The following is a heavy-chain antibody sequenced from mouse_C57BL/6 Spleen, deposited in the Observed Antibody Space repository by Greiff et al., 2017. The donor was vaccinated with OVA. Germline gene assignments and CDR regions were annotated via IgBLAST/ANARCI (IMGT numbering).Heavy chain of an antibody. CDR2: IHPNSGST. J-gene: IGHJ1*03. Sequence: QVQLQQPGAELVKPGASVKLSCKASGYTFTSYWMHWVKQRPGQGLEWIGMIHPNSGSTNYNEKFKSKATLTVDKSSSTAYMQLSSLTSEDSAVYYCARWRGWFLSRGYFDVWGTGTTVTVSS. CDR3: ARWRGWFLSRGYFDV. CDR1: GYTFTSYW. D-gene: IGHD2-3*01. V-gene: IGHV1-64*01.